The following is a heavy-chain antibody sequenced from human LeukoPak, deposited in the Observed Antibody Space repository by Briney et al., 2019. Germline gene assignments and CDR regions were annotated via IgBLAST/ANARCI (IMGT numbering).Heavy chain of an antibody. J-gene: IGHJ4*02. CDR2: IYYSGST. CDR1: GGAISRYY. Sequence: SETLSLTCTVSGGAISRYYWSWIRQPPGKGLEWIGYIYYSGSTNYNPSLKSRVTISVDTSKNQFSLKLSSVTAADTAVYYCARGRRDYENYFDYWGQGTLATVSS. CDR3: ARGRRDYENYFDY. V-gene: IGHV4-59*08. D-gene: IGHD3-16*01.